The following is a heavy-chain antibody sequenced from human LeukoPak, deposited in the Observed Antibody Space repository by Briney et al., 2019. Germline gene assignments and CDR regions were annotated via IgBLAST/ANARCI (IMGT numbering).Heavy chain of an antibody. CDR3: TRWSLLWFGELFDY. CDR2: IRSKAYGGTT. V-gene: IGHV3-49*04. Sequence: GGSPRLSCTASGFTFGDYAMSWVRQAPGKGLEWVGFIRSKAYGGTTEYAASVKGRFTISRDDSKSIAYLQMNSLKTEDTAVYYCTRWSLLWFGELFDYWGQGTLVTVSS. D-gene: IGHD3-10*01. CDR1: GFTFGDYA. J-gene: IGHJ4*02.